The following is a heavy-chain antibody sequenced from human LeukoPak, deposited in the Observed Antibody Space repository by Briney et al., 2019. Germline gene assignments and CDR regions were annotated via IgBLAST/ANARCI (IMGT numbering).Heavy chain of an antibody. V-gene: IGHV1-58*01. J-gene: IGHJ6*04. CDR1: GFTFTTSA. D-gene: IGHD4-11*01. CDR3: AAGGPADYRSIYDYGMDF. Sequence: GASVKVSCKASGFTFTTSAVQWVRRARGQRLEWIGWIVVGSGNTNYAQKFQERVIITRDMSTSTAYMELSSVRSEDTAVYYCAAGGPADYRSIYDYGMDFWGRGTTVTVSS. CDR2: IVVGSGNT.